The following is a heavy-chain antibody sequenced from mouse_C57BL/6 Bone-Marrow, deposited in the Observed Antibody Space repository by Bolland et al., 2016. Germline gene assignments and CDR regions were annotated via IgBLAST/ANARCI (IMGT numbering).Heavy chain of an antibody. CDR3: AGRWLLPRYFDV. V-gene: IGHV1-22*01. CDR2: GGT. Sequence: GGTSYNQKFKGKATLTVNKSSSTAYMELRSLTSEDSAVYYCAGRWLLPRYFDVWGQGTT. D-gene: IGHD2-3*01. J-gene: IGHJ1*01.